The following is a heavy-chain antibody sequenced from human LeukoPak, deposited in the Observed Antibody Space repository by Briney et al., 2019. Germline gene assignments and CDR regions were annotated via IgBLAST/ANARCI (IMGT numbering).Heavy chain of an antibody. V-gene: IGHV3-66*01. D-gene: IGHD6-13*01. CDR3: ARASWYTSFDY. Sequence: QPGGSLRLSCTASGFTVSSNYMSWVRQAPGKGLEWVSVIYSGGRTYYADSVKGRFTISRDNAKNSLYLQMNSLRAEDTAVYYCARASWYTSFDYWGQGTLVTVSS. CDR1: GFTVSSNY. CDR2: IYSGGRT. J-gene: IGHJ4*02.